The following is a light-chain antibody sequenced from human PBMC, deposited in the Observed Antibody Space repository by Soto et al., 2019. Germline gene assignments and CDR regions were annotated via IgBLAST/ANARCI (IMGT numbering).Light chain of an antibody. CDR3: QQYNNWPQT. V-gene: IGKV3-15*01. J-gene: IGKJ1*01. CDR2: GAS. Sequence: EIVMTQSPATLSVSPGERATLSCRASQSVSSNLAWYQQKPGQAPRLLIYGASTRATGIPARFSGSGSGTEFTLTISSXQSEDFAVYHCQQYNNWPQTFGQGTKVDIK. CDR1: QSVSSN.